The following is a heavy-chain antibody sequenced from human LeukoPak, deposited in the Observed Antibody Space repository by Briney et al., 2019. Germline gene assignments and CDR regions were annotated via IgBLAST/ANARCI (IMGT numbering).Heavy chain of an antibody. CDR1: GFTFSSYS. J-gene: IGHJ5*02. D-gene: IGHD2-2*01. V-gene: IGHV3-21*01. Sequence: PGGSLRLSCAASGFTFSSYSMNWVRPAPGKGLEWVSSISSSSSYIYYADSVKGRFTISRDNAKNSLYLQMNSLRAEDTAVYYCARDYCSSTSCYGGWFDPWGQGTLVTVSS. CDR2: ISSSSSYI. CDR3: ARDYCSSTSCYGGWFDP.